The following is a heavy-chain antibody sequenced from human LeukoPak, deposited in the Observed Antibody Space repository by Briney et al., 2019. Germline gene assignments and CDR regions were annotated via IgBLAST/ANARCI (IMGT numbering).Heavy chain of an antibody. Sequence: GGSLRLSCAASGFTFSNYAMHWIRQAPGKGLEWVSLISSGGTYEYYADSVKGRFTISRDNSKNTLYLQLNSLRAEDTAVYYCARDSTYYYDSGSSGPHYFDNWGQGTLVTVSS. CDR1: GFTFSNYA. CDR2: ISSGGTYE. J-gene: IGHJ4*02. D-gene: IGHD3-10*01. V-gene: IGHV3-30*01. CDR3: ARDSTYYYDSGSSGPHYFDN.